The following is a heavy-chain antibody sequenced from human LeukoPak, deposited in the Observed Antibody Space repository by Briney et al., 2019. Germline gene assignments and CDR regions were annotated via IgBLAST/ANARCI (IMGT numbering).Heavy chain of an antibody. CDR2: TYYRSKWYN. Sequence: SQTLSLTCSISGDSVSSNSAAWNWIRQAPSRGLEWLGRTYYRSKWYNEYAVSVKSRITIKSDISKNQFSLQLNSVTPEDTAVYYCASTHGPIDHWGQGTLVTVSS. CDR3: ASTHGPIDH. CDR1: GDSVSSNSAA. D-gene: IGHD2-8*01. J-gene: IGHJ5*02. V-gene: IGHV6-1*01.